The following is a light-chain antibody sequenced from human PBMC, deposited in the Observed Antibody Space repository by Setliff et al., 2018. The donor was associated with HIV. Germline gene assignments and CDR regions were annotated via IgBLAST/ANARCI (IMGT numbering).Light chain of an antibody. J-gene: IGLJ1*01. Sequence: QSALAQPASVSRSPGQSITLSCTGTGSDVGNHNLVSWYQHHPGKAPKLLIYEVTKRPSGVSSRFSGSKSGNTASLTISGLQAEDEADYYCCSYSRSSSYVFGTGTKVTVL. CDR3: CSYSRSSSYV. CDR2: EVT. CDR1: GSDVGNHNL. V-gene: IGLV2-23*02.